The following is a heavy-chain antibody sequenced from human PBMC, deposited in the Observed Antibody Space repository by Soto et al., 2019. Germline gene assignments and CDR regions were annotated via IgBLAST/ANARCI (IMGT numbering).Heavy chain of an antibody. CDR1: GGTFSSYA. CDR3: ARAKKMTTEYYYYYYGMDV. V-gene: IGHV1-69*13. CDR2: IIPIFGTA. Sequence: GASVKVSCKASGGTFSSYAISWVRQAPGQGXEWMGGIIPIFGTANYAQKFQGRVTITADESTSTAYMELSSLRSEDTAVYYCARAKKMTTEYYYYYYGMDVWGQGTTVTVSS. J-gene: IGHJ6*02. D-gene: IGHD4-4*01.